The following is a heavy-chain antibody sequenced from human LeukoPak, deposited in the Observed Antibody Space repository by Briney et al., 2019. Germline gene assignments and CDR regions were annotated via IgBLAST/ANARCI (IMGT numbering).Heavy chain of an antibody. D-gene: IGHD3-22*01. CDR1: GFTFSSYA. Sequence: GGSLRLSCAASGFTFSSYAMSWVRQALGKGLEWVSAISGSGGSTYYADSVKGRFTISRDNSKNTLYLQMNSLRAEDTAVYYCAKDNRGGYYYDSSGPLRYGMDVWGQGTTVTVSS. V-gene: IGHV3-23*01. CDR2: ISGSGGST. J-gene: IGHJ6*02. CDR3: AKDNRGGYYYDSSGPLRYGMDV.